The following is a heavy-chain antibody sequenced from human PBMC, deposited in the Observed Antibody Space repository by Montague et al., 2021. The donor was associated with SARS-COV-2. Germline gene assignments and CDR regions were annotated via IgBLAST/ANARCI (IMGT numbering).Heavy chain of an antibody. D-gene: IGHD1-26*01. V-gene: IGHV4-4*07. J-gene: IGHJ4*02. CDR2: IYTSGSS. Sequence: SETLSLTCSISGSSISKYYWAWIRQPAGKGPEWIGRIYTSGSSNYNPSLTGRAAMSIDSSKNEFSLRLTSVTAADTAVYYCARVGLVGDSTSLFDKWGQGALVTVSS. CDR3: ARVGLVGDSTSLFDK. CDR1: GSSISKYY.